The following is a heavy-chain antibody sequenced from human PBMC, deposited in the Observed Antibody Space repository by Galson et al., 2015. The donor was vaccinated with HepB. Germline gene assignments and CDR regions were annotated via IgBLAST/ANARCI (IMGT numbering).Heavy chain of an antibody. V-gene: IGHV5-51*01. CDR1: GYSFTSYW. CDR3: ASGSPGELVFRAFDI. CDR2: IYPGDSDT. Sequence: QSGAEVKKPGESLKISCKGSGYSFTSYWIGWVRQMPGKGLEWMGIIYPGDSDTRYSPSFQGQVTISADKSISTAYLQWSILKASDTAMYYCASGSPGELVFRAFDIWGQGTMVTVSS. D-gene: IGHD6-13*01. J-gene: IGHJ3*02.